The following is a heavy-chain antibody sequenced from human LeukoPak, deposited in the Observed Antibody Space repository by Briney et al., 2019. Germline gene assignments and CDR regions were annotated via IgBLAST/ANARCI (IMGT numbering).Heavy chain of an antibody. V-gene: IGHV3-7*01. Sequence: PGGSLRLSCTASGFTFKNYRMTGVRQAPGKGLEWVASMKDDGNEIQYVDSVKGRFTISRDNAKNSLYLQMNNLRAEDTAVYYCARNRATNDYWGQGTLVTVSS. D-gene: IGHD1-26*01. CDR2: MKDDGNEI. CDR3: ARNRATNDY. J-gene: IGHJ4*02. CDR1: GFTFKNYR.